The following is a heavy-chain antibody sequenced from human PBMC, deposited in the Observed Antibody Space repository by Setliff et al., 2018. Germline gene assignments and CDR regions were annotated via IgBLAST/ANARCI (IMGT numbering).Heavy chain of an antibody. CDR1: GYSFTNYW. CDR3: ARLARGSGVYYSRAFDI. D-gene: IGHD3-10*01. Sequence: GESLKISCKGSGYSFTNYWIGWVRQMPGKGLEWMGIIYLDDSDTRYSPSFQGQVTISADKSISTAYLQWSSLKASDTAMYYCARLARGSGVYYSRAFDIWGQGTMVT. V-gene: IGHV5-51*01. CDR2: IYLDDSDT. J-gene: IGHJ3*02.